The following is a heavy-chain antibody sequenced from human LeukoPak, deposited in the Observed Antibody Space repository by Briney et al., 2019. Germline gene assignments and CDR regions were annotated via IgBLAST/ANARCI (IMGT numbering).Heavy chain of an antibody. CDR2: INPSGGST. CDR3: AREGTPYGDYGPNDP. J-gene: IGHJ5*02. V-gene: IGHV1-46*01. D-gene: IGHD4-17*01. Sequence: ASVKVSCKASGYTFTSYYMHWVRQAPGQGLEWMGIINPSGGSTSYAQKFQGRVTMTRDMSTSTVYMELRSLRSDDTAVYYCAREGTPYGDYGPNDPWGQGTLVTVSS. CDR1: GYTFTSYY.